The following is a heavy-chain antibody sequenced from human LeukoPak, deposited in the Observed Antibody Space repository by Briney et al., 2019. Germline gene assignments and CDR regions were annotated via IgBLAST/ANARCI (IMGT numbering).Heavy chain of an antibody. V-gene: IGHV3-21*01. CDR2: ISSSSSYI. CDR3: ARDGRYYDFWSGYLTHYYYYYMDV. D-gene: IGHD3-3*01. J-gene: IGHJ6*03. Sequence: GGSLRLSFAAFGFTFSGYGRNWVGQAPGKGLEWVSSISSSSSYIYYADSVKGRFTISRDNAKNSLYLQMNSLRAEDTAVYYCARDGRYYDFWSGYLTHYYYYYMDVWGKGTTVTVSS. CDR1: GFTFSGYG.